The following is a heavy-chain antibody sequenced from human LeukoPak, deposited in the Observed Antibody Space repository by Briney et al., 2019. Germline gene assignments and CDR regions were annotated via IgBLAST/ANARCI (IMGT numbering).Heavy chain of an antibody. J-gene: IGHJ4*02. CDR3: ARALAVAGTGY. D-gene: IGHD6-19*01. CDR1: GFTFSSYW. V-gene: IGHV3-7*01. Sequence: GGSLRLSCAGSGFTFSSYWMSWVRQAPGKGLEWVANIKEDGSEKYYVDSVKGRFTISRDNAKNSLYLQMNSLRVEDTAVYYCARALAVAGTGYWGQGTPVTVSS. CDR2: IKEDGSEK.